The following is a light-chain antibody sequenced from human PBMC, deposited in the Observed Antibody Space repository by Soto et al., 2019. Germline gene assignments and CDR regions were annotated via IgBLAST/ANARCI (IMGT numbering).Light chain of an antibody. Sequence: EIVMTQSPATLSVSPGERATLSCRASQSVGSNLAWYQQKPGQAPRLLIYGASTRATGIPARFSGSGSGTECTLTISSLQSEDFAVYYCQQYNNWPLSFGGGTK. CDR2: GAS. CDR3: QQYNNWPLS. CDR1: QSVGSN. V-gene: IGKV3-15*01. J-gene: IGKJ4*01.